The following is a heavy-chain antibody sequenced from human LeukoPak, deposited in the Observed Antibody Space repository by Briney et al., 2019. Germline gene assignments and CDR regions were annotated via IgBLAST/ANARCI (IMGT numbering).Heavy chain of an antibody. Sequence: GGSLRLSCAASGFTFSSYAMSWVRQAPGKGLEWVSAISGSGGSTYYADSVKGRFTISRDNSKNTLYLQMNSLRAEDTAVYYCANTPWGVITTYYFDYWGQGTLVTVSS. CDR3: ANTPWGVITTYYFDY. V-gene: IGHV3-23*01. J-gene: IGHJ4*02. D-gene: IGHD3-22*01. CDR1: GFTFSSYA. CDR2: ISGSGGST.